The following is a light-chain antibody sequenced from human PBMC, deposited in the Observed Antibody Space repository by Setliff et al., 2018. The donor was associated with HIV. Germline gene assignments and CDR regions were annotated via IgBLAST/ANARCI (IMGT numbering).Light chain of an antibody. CDR2: GNN. CDR3: QSYDSSLRGSV. Sequence: QSVLTQAPSVSGAPGQRVTISCTGSSSNIGAGYDVHWYQQLPGTAPKLVILGNNNRPSGIPDRFSGSKSGTSASLAITGLQAEDEADYYCQSYDSSLRGSVFGTGTKVTVL. CDR1: SSNIGAGYD. V-gene: IGLV1-40*01. J-gene: IGLJ1*01.